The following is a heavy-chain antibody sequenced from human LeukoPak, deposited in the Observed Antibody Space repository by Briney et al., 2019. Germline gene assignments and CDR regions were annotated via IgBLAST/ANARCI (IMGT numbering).Heavy chain of an antibody. CDR3: ARWGQLLFRGDVDAFDI. CDR2: KKHDGSEK. V-gene: IGHV3-7*01. D-gene: IGHD2-21*01. Sequence: GGSLRLSCEASGFTLSNYWMNWVRQAPGKGREWVANKKHDGSEKYYVDSVRGRFTISRDNAKNSLYLQMNSLRAEDTAVYYCARWGQLLFRGDVDAFDIWGQGTMVTV. CDR1: GFTLSNYW. J-gene: IGHJ3*02.